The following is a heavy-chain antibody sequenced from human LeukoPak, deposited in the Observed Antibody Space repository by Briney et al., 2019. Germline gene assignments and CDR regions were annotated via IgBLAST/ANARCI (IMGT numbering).Heavy chain of an antibody. D-gene: IGHD3-16*01. CDR2: INPNTGGT. CDR1: GYTFSVYY. CDR3: ARDLGFDS. V-gene: IGHV1-2*02. Sequence: ASVTVSCKTSGYTFSVYYIQWVRQAPGLGLEWMGWINPNTGGTNYAQKFQGRVTMTRDTSISTAYMEVTRLKSDDTAIYYCARDLGFDSWGQGTLVTVSS. J-gene: IGHJ4*02.